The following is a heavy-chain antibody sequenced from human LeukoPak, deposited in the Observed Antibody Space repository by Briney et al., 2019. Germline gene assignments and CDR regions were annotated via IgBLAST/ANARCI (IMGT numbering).Heavy chain of an antibody. CDR3: ARETAQKGAHYMDV. V-gene: IGHV4-59*01. CDR1: GGSISSYY. J-gene: IGHJ6*03. Sequence: SETLSLTCTVSGGSISSYYWSWIRQPPGKGLEWIGYIYYSGSTNYNPSLKSRVTISVDTSKNQFSLKLSSVTAADTAVYYCARETAQKGAHYMDVWGKGTTVTISS. D-gene: IGHD3-16*01. CDR2: IYYSGST.